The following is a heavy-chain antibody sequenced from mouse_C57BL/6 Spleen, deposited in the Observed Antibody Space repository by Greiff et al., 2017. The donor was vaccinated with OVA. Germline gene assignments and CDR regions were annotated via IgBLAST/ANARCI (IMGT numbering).Heavy chain of an antibody. CDR2: IYPGSGST. CDR3: AREGTTVLDY. J-gene: IGHJ4*01. Sequence: VQLQQPGAELVKPGASVKMSCKASGYTFTSYWITWVKQRPGKGLEWIGDIYPGSGSTNYNEKFKSKATLTVDTSSSTAYLQLSSLTSEDSAVYDCAREGTTVLDYWGQGTSVTVSS. D-gene: IGHD1-1*01. V-gene: IGHV1-55*01. CDR1: GYTFTSYW.